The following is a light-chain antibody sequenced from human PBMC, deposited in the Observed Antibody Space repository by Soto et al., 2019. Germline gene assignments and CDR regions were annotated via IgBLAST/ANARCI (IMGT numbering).Light chain of an antibody. CDR3: QQYDTSPRT. Sequence: EVMLTQSPGTLSLSPGERATLSCRASQSVSSNYLAWYQQKSGQAPRLLIYGASNRATGIPDRFSGSGSGTDFPLTIRRLEPEDFAVYYCQQYDTSPRTVGQGTKVEFK. CDR1: QSVSSNY. J-gene: IGKJ1*01. V-gene: IGKV3-20*01. CDR2: GAS.